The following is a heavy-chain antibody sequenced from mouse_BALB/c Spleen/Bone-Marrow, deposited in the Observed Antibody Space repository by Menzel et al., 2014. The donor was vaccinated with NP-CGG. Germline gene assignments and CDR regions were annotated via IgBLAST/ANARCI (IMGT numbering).Heavy chain of an antibody. V-gene: IGHV1-7*01. J-gene: IGHJ1*01. CDR3: ARRGDYGHWYFDV. CDR2: INPSTGYT. D-gene: IGHD1-2*01. Sequence: QAQLQQSGAELAKPGASVKMSCKASGYTFTSYWMHWVKQRPGRGLEWIGYINPSTGYTEYNQKFKDKATLTADKSSSTAYMQLSSLTSEDSAVYYCARRGDYGHWYFDVWVAGTTVTVSS. CDR1: GYTFTSYW.